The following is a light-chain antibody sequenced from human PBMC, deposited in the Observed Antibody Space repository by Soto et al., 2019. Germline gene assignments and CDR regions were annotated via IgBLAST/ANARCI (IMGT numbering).Light chain of an antibody. CDR1: SGYSNYK. J-gene: IGLJ2*01. Sequence: QSVLTQPPSASASLGASVTLTCTLSSGYSNYKVDWYQQRPGKGPRFVMRVGTGGIVGSKGDVIPDRLSVLGSGLNRYLTIKNIQEEDESDYHFGADHGSGSNVVYVVFGGGTKLTV. CDR3: GADHGSGSNVVYVV. CDR2: VGTGGIVG. V-gene: IGLV9-49*01.